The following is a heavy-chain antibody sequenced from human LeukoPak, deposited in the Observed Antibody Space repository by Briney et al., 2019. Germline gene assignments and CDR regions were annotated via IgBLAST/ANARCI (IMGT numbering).Heavy chain of an antibody. V-gene: IGHV3-7*01. CDR2: IKQDGSEK. D-gene: IGHD6-19*01. CDR1: GFTFSSYW. CDR3: AREGQWLVRLFDY. J-gene: IGHJ4*02. Sequence: GGSLRLPCAASGFTFSSYWMSWVRQAPGKGLEWVANIKQDGSEKYYVDSVKGRFTISRDNAKNSLYLQMNSLRAEDTAVYYCAREGQWLVRLFDYWGQGTLVTVSS.